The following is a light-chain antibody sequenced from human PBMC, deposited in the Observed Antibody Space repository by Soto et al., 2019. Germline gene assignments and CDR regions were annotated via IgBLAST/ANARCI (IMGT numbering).Light chain of an antibody. CDR2: YDS. CDR3: QLWDSSIDQGV. J-gene: IGLJ3*02. CDR1: RIGTNA. Sequence: SSELTQPPSVSVAPEKTATITCGGDRIGTNAVHWYQQKPGQAPLLVVYYDSDRPSGIPERISGSTSGNTATLTISRVEAGDEADYYCQLWDSSIDQGVFGGGTKLTVL. V-gene: IGLV3-21*03.